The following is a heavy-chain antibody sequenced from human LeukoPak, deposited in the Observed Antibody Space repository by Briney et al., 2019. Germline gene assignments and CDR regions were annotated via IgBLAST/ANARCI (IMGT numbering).Heavy chain of an antibody. CDR3: ARRRIAAAGRRSAFEI. CDR2: INHSGST. V-gene: IGHV4-34*01. J-gene: IGHJ3*02. D-gene: IGHD6-13*01. Sequence: KPSETLSLTCAVYGGSFSGYYWSWIRQPPGKGLEWIGEINHSGSTSYNPSLKSRVTISVDTSKNQFSLKVTSVTAADTAVYYCARRRIAAAGRRSAFEIWGQGTMVTVSS. CDR1: GGSFSGYY.